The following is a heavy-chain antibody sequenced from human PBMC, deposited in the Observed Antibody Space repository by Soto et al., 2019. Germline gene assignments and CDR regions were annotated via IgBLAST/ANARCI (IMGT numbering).Heavy chain of an antibody. J-gene: IGHJ4*02. V-gene: IGHV1-18*01. CDR3: ARDQESITDRILQY. CDR2: ISAYNGNT. CDR1: GDTFASFG. D-gene: IGHD3-10*01. Sequence: GASVKVSCKASGDTFASFGFSWVRQAPGQGLEWPGRISAYNGNTHYAQKVRDRVTLTTDTSTNTAYMELRSLTSDDTAVYYCARDQESITDRILQYWGQGTRVTVSS.